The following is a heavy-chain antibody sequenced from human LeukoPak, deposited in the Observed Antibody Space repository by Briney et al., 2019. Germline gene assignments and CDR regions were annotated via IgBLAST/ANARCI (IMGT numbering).Heavy chain of an antibody. Sequence: SETLSLTCTVSGYSISSGYYWGWIGQPPGKGLEGFGEINHSGSTNYNPSLESRVTISVDTSKNQFSLKLSSVTAADTAVYYCARQGGGLRYFDWLSTDYYFDYWGQGTLVTVSS. J-gene: IGHJ4*02. CDR1: GYSISSGYY. V-gene: IGHV4-38-2*02. D-gene: IGHD3-9*01. CDR3: ARQGGGLRYFDWLSTDYYFDY. CDR2: INHSGST.